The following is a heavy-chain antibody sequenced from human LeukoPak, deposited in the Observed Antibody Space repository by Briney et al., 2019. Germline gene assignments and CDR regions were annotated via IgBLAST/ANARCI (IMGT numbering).Heavy chain of an antibody. CDR2: ISAYNGNT. CDR3: ARDVPCSGGSCRYSFYYYYGMDV. Sequence: GASVKVSCKASGCTFTSYGISWVRQAPGQGLEWMGWISAYNGNTNYAQELQGRVTMTTDTSTSTAYMELRSLRSDDTAVYYCARDVPCSGGSCRYSFYYYYGMDVWGQGTTVTVSS. CDR1: GCTFTSYG. D-gene: IGHD2-15*01. J-gene: IGHJ6*02. V-gene: IGHV1-18*01.